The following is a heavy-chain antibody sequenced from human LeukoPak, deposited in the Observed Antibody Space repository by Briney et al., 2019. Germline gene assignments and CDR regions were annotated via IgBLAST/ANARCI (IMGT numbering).Heavy chain of an antibody. J-gene: IGHJ3*02. V-gene: IGHV1-2*02. CDR3: ARVWGPTFRAFDI. CDR2: INPNSGGT. Sequence: GASVTVSCKASGYTFTGYYVHWVRQAPGQGLEWMGWINPNSGGTNYAQKFQGRVTMTRDTSISTAYMELSRLRSDDTAVYYCARVWGPTFRAFDIWGQGTMVTVSS. D-gene: IGHD7-27*01. CDR1: GYTFTGYY.